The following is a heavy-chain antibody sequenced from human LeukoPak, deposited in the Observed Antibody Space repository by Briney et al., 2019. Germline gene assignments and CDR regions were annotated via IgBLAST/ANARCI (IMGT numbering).Heavy chain of an antibody. J-gene: IGHJ4*02. V-gene: IGHV1-46*01. Sequence: GASVKVSCKASGYTFTSYYMHWVRQAPGQGLEWMGIINPSGGSTSYAQKFQGRVTMTRDTSTSTVYMELSSLRSEDTAVYYCARAAEYYYDSRHLYFDYWGQGTLVTVSS. CDR2: INPSGGST. CDR3: ARAAEYYYDSRHLYFDY. D-gene: IGHD3-22*01. CDR1: GYTFTSYY.